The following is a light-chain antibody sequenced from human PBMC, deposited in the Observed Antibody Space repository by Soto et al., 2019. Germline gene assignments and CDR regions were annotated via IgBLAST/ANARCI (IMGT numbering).Light chain of an antibody. J-gene: IGKJ4*01. Sequence: AIQLTQSPSSLSASVGDRVTITCRASQGISSALAWYQQKPGKAPKLLIYDASSLESGVPSRFSGSGSGTAFTLTISSLQPEDCAAYYCQQFNSYSVTFGGGTKVEIK. V-gene: IGKV1-13*02. CDR2: DAS. CDR1: QGISSA. CDR3: QQFNSYSVT.